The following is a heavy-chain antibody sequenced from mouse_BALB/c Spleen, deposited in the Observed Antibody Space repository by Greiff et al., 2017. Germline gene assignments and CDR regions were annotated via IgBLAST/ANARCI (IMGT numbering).Heavy chain of an antibody. J-gene: IGHJ4*01. CDR1: GFTFSNYW. Sequence: VQLKESGGGLVQPGGSMKLSCVASGFTFSNYWMNWVRQSPEKGLEWVAEIRLKSNNYETHYAESVKGRFTISRDASKISVYLQMNNLRAEDTGIYYCTSHYMFYYAMDYWGQGTSVTVSS. D-gene: IGHD2-12*01. V-gene: IGHV6-6*02. CDR2: IRLKSNNYET. CDR3: TSHYMFYYAMDY.